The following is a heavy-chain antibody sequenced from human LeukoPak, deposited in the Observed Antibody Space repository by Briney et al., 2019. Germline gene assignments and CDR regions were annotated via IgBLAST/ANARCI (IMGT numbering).Heavy chain of an antibody. CDR3: AKDPYYYDSSGYPGDAFDI. V-gene: IGHV3-23*01. CDR1: GFTFSSYA. CDR2: ISGSGGST. J-gene: IGHJ3*02. D-gene: IGHD3-22*01. Sequence: GGSLRLSCAASGFTFSSYAMSWVRQAPGKGLEWVSAISGSGGSTYYADSVKGRFTISRDNSKNTLYLQMNSLRAEDTAVYYCAKDPYYYDSSGYPGDAFDIWGQGQWSPSLQ.